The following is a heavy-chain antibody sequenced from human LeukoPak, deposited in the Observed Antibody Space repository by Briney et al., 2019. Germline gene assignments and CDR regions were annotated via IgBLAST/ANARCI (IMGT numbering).Heavy chain of an antibody. D-gene: IGHD4-23*01. Sequence: GGSLRLSCAASRFTFSNYWMSWVRQAPGKGLEWVANIKEDGSEKYYVDSVKGRFTISRDNAKNSLYLQMNSLRAEDTAVYYCAAGGNSDYWGQGTLVTVSS. V-gene: IGHV3-7*01. J-gene: IGHJ4*02. CDR2: IKEDGSEK. CDR1: RFTFSNYW. CDR3: AAGGNSDY.